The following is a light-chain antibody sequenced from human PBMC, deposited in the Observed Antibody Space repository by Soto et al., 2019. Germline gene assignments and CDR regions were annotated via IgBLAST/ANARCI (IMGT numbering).Light chain of an antibody. CDR1: QSISSW. CDR2: KAS. V-gene: IGKV1-5*03. Sequence: DIQMTQSPSTLSASVGDRVTITCRASQSISSWLAWYQQKPGKAPKLLIYKASNLESGVPSRFSGSGSGTDFTLTISTLQPDDFATYYCQQYNSFSTFGQGTKVEIK. CDR3: QQYNSFST. J-gene: IGKJ1*01.